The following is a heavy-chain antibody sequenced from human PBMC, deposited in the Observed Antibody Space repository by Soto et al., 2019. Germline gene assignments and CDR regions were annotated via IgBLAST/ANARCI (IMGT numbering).Heavy chain of an antibody. CDR3: ARASCSSSTCYAPRLGFDS. Sequence: QVQLQESGPGLVKPSQTLSLTCTVSGGSSNRSGPYWSWIRQLPGKGLEWIGFIYYSGNTYYRPSLESRLTMSIDTSSNQFSLKLTSVTAADTAVNFCARASCSSSTCYAPRLGFDSWGQGTLVTVSS. J-gene: IGHJ4*02. CDR2: IYYSGNT. CDR1: GGSSNRSGPY. D-gene: IGHD2-2*01. V-gene: IGHV4-31*03.